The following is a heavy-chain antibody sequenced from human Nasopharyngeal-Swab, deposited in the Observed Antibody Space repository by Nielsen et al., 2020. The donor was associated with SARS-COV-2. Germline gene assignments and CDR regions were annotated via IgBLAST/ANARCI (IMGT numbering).Heavy chain of an antibody. J-gene: IGHJ4*02. CDR1: GRSISSISYY. V-gene: IGHV4-39*01. D-gene: IGHD3-10*01. CDR3: AWGGSGSYSYFDY. CDR2: IYYSGST. Sequence: SETLSLTCTVSGRSISSISYYWGWIRQPPGKGLEWIGSIYYSGSTYYNPSLKCRVTISVDTSKNQFSLKLSSVTAADTAVYYCAWGGSGSYSYFDYWGQGTLVTVSS.